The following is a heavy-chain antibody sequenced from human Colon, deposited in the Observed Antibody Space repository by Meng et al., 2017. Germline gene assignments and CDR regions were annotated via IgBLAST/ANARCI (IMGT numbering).Heavy chain of an antibody. CDR2: ISPHNGNH. CDR1: RYLFSGYD. CDR3: ARDNYDTASRFDY. Sequence: GAEVRSPGASLKVTCKLLRYLFSGYDINWTRQAPGQGPEWMGCISPHNGNHTYAQGCTGRFVFSLDNSVSTAYLQISSLKVEDTAFYYCARDNYDTASRFDYWGQGTLVTVSS. D-gene: IGHD3-22*01. V-gene: IGHV7-4-1*02. J-gene: IGHJ4*02.